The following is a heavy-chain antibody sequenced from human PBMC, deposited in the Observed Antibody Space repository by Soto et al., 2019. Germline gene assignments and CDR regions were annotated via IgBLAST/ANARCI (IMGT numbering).Heavy chain of an antibody. J-gene: IGHJ4*02. Sequence: SETLSLTCTVSGGSISSSSYYWGWIRQPPGKGLEWIGSIYYSGSTYYNPSLKSRVTISVDTSKNRFSLKLSSVTAADTAVYYCASLDYYGSGSDYWGQGTLVTVSS. CDR3: ASLDYYGSGSDY. V-gene: IGHV4-39*07. CDR1: GGSISSSSYY. CDR2: IYYSGST. D-gene: IGHD3-10*01.